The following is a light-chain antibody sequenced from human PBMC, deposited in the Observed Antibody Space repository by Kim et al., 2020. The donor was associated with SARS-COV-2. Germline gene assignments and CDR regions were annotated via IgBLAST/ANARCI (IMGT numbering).Light chain of an antibody. J-gene: IGLJ2*01. Sequence: QSVLTQPPSASGTPGQRVTISCSGSSSNIGSNTVNWYQQLPGTAPKLLIYSNNQRPSGVPDRFSGSKSGTSASLAISGLQSEDEADYYCAAWDDCLKGVFGGGTQLTVL. CDR1: SSNIGSNT. CDR3: AAWDDCLKGV. V-gene: IGLV1-44*01. CDR2: SNN.